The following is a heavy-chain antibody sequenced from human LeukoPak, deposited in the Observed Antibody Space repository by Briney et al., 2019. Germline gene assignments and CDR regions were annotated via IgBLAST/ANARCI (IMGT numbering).Heavy chain of an antibody. Sequence: NPGGSLRLSCAASGFTFSSYEMNWVRQAPGKGLEWVSYISSSSSYIYYADSVKGRFTISRDNAKNSLYLQMNSLRAEDTAVYYCARDTYSSSFFDYWGQGTLVTVSS. J-gene: IGHJ4*02. V-gene: IGHV3-21*05. CDR1: GFTFSSYE. D-gene: IGHD6-6*01. CDR2: ISSSSSYI. CDR3: ARDTYSSSFFDY.